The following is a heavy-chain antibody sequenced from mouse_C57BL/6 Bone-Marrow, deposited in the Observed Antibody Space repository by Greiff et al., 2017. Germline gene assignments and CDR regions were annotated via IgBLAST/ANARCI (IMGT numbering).Heavy chain of an antibody. CDR2: ISSGGSYT. V-gene: IGHV5-6*01. J-gene: IGHJ2*01. CDR1: GFTFSSYG. Sequence: EVKPMEPGGDLVKPGGSLKLSCAASGFTFSSYGMSWVRQTPDKRLEWVATISSGGSYTYYPDSVKGRFTISRDNAKNTLYLQMSSLKSEDTAMYYCARWGGYYYGSSYGYWGQGTTLTVSS. CDR3: ARWGGYYYGSSYGY. D-gene: IGHD1-1*01.